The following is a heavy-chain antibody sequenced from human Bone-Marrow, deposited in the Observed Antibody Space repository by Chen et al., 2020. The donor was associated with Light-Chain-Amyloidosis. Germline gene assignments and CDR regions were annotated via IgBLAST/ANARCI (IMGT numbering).Heavy chain of an antibody. V-gene: IGHV4-34*01. CDR3: ARGRYGDYGGWDNWFDK. Sequence: QVQLQQWGAGLLKPSETMSLTCAVYGGSFSGYYWSWIRQPPGKGLECIGEINHSGSTNYNPSLKSRVTISVDTSKNQFSLKLSSVTAADTAVYYCARGRYGDYGGWDNWFDKGGQGTRGTVSS. CDR1: GGSFSGYY. CDR2: INHSGST. D-gene: IGHD4-17*01. J-gene: IGHJ5*02.